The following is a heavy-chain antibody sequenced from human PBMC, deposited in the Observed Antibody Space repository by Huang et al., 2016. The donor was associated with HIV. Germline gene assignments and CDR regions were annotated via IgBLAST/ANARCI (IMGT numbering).Heavy chain of an antibody. Sequence: QVQLVESGGGVVQPGRSLRISCAASGFTFRSYGMHWVRKSPGRGLEWVAVISYDGKTKYYADSVKGRVSSSRDNSKTTVYLQLNSLRVEDTAVYYCAKGGSAAAVLDFWGQGTLVTVSS. CDR3: AKGGSAAAVLDF. CDR2: ISYDGKTK. D-gene: IGHD6-13*01. V-gene: IGHV3-30*18. J-gene: IGHJ4*02. CDR1: GFTFRSYG.